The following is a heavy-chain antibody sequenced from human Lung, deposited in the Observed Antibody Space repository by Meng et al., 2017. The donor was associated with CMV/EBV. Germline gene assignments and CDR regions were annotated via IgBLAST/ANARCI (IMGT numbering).Heavy chain of an antibody. CDR1: GASSSNHKW. CDR3: LRRSGGAV. D-gene: IGHD2-8*02. Sequence: QLEVCAWGPARVNWAEILSSCCAVGGASSSNHKWWVRVRPAQGMGLEWIGESRRRGSSAYTPTLQSRVSMSIYKSKLHFSLKRLTATAADTAVYHCLRRSGGAVWGQGTLVTVSS. CDR2: SRRRGSS. V-gene: IGHV4-4*02. J-gene: IGHJ1*01.